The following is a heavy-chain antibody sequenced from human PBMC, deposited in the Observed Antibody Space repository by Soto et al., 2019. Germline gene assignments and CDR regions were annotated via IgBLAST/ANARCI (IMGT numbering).Heavy chain of an antibody. J-gene: IGHJ6*02. D-gene: IGHD2-2*02. CDR3: AKVVSKVVVVPAAIPKRPYGYYYGMDV. Sequence: PGGSLRLSCGASGFTFASYTMAWVRQAPGKGLEWVSMISSTGGTTYYADSVKGRFTISRDNSRDTLYLQMNSLRADDTAVYYCAKVVSKVVVVPAAIPKRPYGYYYGMDVWGQGTTVTVSS. V-gene: IGHV3-23*01. CDR2: ISSTGGTT. CDR1: GFTFASYT.